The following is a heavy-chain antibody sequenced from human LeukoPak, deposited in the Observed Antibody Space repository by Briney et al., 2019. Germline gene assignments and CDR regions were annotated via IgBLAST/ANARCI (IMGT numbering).Heavy chain of an antibody. CDR2: IYTSGST. Sequence: SETLSLTCTVSGGSISSYYWSWIRQPAGMGLEWIGRIYTSGSTNYNPSLKSRVTMSVDTSKNQFSLKLSSVTAADTAVYYCARDLGYCSSTSCSSYYYYMDVWGKGTTVTVSS. D-gene: IGHD2-2*01. CDR3: ARDLGYCSSTSCSSYYYYMDV. V-gene: IGHV4-4*07. CDR1: GGSISSYY. J-gene: IGHJ6*03.